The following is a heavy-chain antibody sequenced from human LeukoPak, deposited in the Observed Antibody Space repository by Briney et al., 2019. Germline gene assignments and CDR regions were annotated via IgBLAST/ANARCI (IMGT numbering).Heavy chain of an antibody. CDR2: IYTSGST. Sequence: SETLSLTCTASGFSFSSYYMRWIRQAAGKGLEWIARIYTSGSTNYNPSLKSRDTMSVDTSKNQFSLKLSSVTAEDTAVYYCARVGIYGGYYGMDVWGQGTTVTVSS. D-gene: IGHD4-17*01. V-gene: IGHV4-4*07. CDR1: GFSFSSYY. J-gene: IGHJ6*01. CDR3: ARVGIYGGYYGMDV.